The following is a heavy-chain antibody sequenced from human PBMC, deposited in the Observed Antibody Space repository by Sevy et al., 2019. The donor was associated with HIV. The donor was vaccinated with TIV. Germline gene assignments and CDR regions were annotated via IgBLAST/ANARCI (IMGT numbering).Heavy chain of an antibody. D-gene: IGHD3-16*01. V-gene: IGHV3-49*03. CDR2: FRSKGYGGTT. CDR3: TRGPRGGWAFDL. CDR1: GFTFGDYA. J-gene: IGHJ3*01. Sequence: GGSLRLSCTASGFTFGDYAMSWFRQAPGKGLEWVGLFRSKGYGGTTEDAATVKGRFIMSRDDSKSIAYLQMNSLKTEDTAVYYCTRGPRGGWAFDLWGQGTIVTVSS.